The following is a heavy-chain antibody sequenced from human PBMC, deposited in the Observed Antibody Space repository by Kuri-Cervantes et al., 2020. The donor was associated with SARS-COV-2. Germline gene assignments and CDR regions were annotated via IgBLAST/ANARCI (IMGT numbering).Heavy chain of an antibody. CDR3: ARARDWFDP. V-gene: IGHV4-39*06. Sequence: SETLSLTGSVSGGSIISSSHYWGWSRQPPGKGLEWIGRIYYTGSTYYNPSLKSRVTISVDTSNNQFTLKLSSVTAADTAVYYCARARDWFDPWGQGTLVPSPQ. CDR1: GGSIISSSHY. J-gene: IGHJ5*02. CDR2: IYYTGST.